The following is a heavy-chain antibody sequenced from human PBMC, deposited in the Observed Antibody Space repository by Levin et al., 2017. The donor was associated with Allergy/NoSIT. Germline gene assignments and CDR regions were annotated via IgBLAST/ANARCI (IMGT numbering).Heavy chain of an antibody. Sequence: SQTLSLTCTVSGGSISSGGYYWSWIRQHPGKGLEWIGYIYYSGSTYYNPSLKSRVTISVDTSKNQFSLKLSSVTAADTAVYYCARTHAVVAASENWFDPWGQGTLVTVSS. CDR3: ARTHAVVAASENWFDP. D-gene: IGHD2-15*01. CDR1: GGSISSGGYY. CDR2: IYYSGST. V-gene: IGHV4-31*03. J-gene: IGHJ5*02.